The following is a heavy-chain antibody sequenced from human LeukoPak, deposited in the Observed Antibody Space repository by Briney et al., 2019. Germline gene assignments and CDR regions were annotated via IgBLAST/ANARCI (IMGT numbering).Heavy chain of an antibody. Sequence: PSETLSLTCIVSGGSISSYFWSWIRQPAGKGLEWIGRISSSGSTTYNPSLKSRVTMSVDTSKDQSSLKLTSVTAADTAVYYCARNPVTGENPKFDYWGQGTLVTVSS. J-gene: IGHJ4*02. D-gene: IGHD6-19*01. CDR3: ARNPVTGENPKFDY. CDR2: ISSSGST. V-gene: IGHV4-4*07. CDR1: GGSISSYF.